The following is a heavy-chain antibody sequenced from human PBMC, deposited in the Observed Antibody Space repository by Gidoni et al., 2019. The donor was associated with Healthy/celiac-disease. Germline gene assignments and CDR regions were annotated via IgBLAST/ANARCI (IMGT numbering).Heavy chain of an antibody. D-gene: IGHD1-26*01. CDR1: VFTFRSYA. Sequence: QVQLVESGGGVVQPGRSLRLSCAASVFTFRSYAMHWVRQAPGKGLEWVAVISYDGSNKYYAESVKGRFTIARDNSKNTLYLQMNSLRAEDTAVYYCARVFPYYVGSYFDYWGQGTLVTVSS. J-gene: IGHJ4*02. CDR3: ARVFPYYVGSYFDY. CDR2: ISYDGSNK. V-gene: IGHV3-30-3*01.